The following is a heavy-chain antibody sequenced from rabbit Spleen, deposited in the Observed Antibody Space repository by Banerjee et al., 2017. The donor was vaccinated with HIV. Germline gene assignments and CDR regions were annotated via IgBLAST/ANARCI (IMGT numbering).Heavy chain of an antibody. D-gene: IGHD2-1*01. Sequence: QSLEESGGDLVKPGASLTLTCTASGFSFRSSYYMCWVRQAPGKGLECVACIYNGDGSTYYATWAKGRFTISKTSSTTVTLQMTSLTAADTATYFCARGSATMTMMITGFFFNLWGPGTLVTVS. CDR2: IYNGDGST. J-gene: IGHJ4*01. CDR1: GFSFRSSYY. CDR3: ARGSATMTMMITGFFFNL. V-gene: IGHV1S40*01.